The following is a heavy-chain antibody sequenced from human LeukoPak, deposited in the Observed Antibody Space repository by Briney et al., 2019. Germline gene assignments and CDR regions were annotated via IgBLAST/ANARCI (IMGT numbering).Heavy chain of an antibody. J-gene: IGHJ4*02. CDR2: IYYSGGT. V-gene: IGHV4-31*03. D-gene: IGHD4-23*01. CDR1: GGSISSGGYY. CDR3: ARMTTVVTPGTDY. Sequence: PSETLSLTCTVSGGSISSGGYYWSWIRQHPGKGLEWIGYIYYSGGTYYNPSLKSRVTISVDTSKNQFSLKLSSVTAADTAVYYCARMTTVVTPGTDYWGQGTLVTVSS.